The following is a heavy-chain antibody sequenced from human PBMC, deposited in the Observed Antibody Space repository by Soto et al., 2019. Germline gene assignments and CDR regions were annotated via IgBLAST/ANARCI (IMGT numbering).Heavy chain of an antibody. CDR3: ARGSMYNWNQSPPDS. V-gene: IGHV3-30-3*01. D-gene: IGHD1-20*01. CDR1: GFTFKTYT. Sequence: LRLSCAGSGFTFKTYTFHWGRQPPGKGLEWVAVISYDGSNKYYADSVKGRFTVSRDNSKSTLFLQMNSLTPEDTAVYYCARGSMYNWNQSPPDSWGQGTLVTVSS. J-gene: IGHJ4*02. CDR2: ISYDGSNK.